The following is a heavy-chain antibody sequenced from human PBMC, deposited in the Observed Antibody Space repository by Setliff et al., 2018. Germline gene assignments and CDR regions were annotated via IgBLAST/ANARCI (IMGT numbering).Heavy chain of an antibody. J-gene: IGHJ6*03. D-gene: IGHD4-17*01. Sequence: SVKVSCKASGGTFSSYAISWVRQAPGQGLEWMGGIIPIFGTANYAQKFQGRVTITADKSTSTAYMELSSLRSEDTAVYYCARGGLRGPLNYYYYMDVWGKGTTVTVSS. CDR3: ARGGLRGPLNYYYYMDV. V-gene: IGHV1-69*06. CDR1: GGTFSSYA. CDR2: IIPIFGTA.